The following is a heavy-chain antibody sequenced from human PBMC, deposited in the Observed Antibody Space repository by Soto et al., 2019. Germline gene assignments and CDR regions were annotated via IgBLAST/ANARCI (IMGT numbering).Heavy chain of an antibody. CDR3: ARLDSSSWYEDAFDI. V-gene: IGHV4-59*08. D-gene: IGHD6-13*01. CDR2: IYYSGST. Sequence: QVQLQESGPGLMKPSETLSLTCTVSGGSISSYYWSWIRLPPGKGLEWIGYIYYSGSTNYNPSLKSRVTISVDTSKNQFSLKLSSVTAADTAVYYCARLDSSSWYEDAFDIWGQGTMVTVSS. J-gene: IGHJ3*02. CDR1: GGSISSYY.